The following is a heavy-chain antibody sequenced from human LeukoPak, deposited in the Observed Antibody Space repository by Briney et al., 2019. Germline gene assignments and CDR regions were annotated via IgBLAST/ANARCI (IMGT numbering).Heavy chain of an antibody. D-gene: IGHD3-10*01. J-gene: IGHJ4*02. Sequence: GGSLRLSCAASGFTFSSYSMNWVRQAPGKGLEWVSNIGGSGGSTYYADSVKGRFTISRDNSKNTLYLQMNSLRAEDTAVYYCAKARTTSGISPSDRGQGTLVTVSS. CDR1: GFTFSSYS. CDR3: AKARTTSGISPSD. V-gene: IGHV3-23*01. CDR2: IGGSGGST.